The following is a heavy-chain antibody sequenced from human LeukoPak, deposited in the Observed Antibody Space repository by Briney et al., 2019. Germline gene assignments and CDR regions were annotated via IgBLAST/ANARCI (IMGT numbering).Heavy chain of an antibody. CDR3: ARGPAALHP. D-gene: IGHD6-13*01. J-gene: IGHJ5*02. Sequence: SDTLSLTCAVHGYSLTNHYWIWIRQPPGKGLEWIAEVLHTGSTNCNPSFKSRVTISVDTSKNQFFLNLTSVTAADTAVYYCARGPAALHPWGQGLLVTVSS. CDR1: GYSLTNHY. V-gene: IGHV4-34*12. CDR2: VLHTGST.